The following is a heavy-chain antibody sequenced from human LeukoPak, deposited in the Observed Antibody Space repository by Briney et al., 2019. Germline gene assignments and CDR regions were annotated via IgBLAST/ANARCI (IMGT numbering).Heavy chain of an antibody. D-gene: IGHD3-16*01. CDR2: INPNSGGT. J-gene: IGHJ4*02. Sequence: GASVTVSCKASGYTFTGYYMHWVRQAPGQGLEWMGWINPNSGGTNYAQKFQGRVTMTRDTSISTAYMELSRLRSDDTAVYYCARDKAGGVLRLGEHGAYDYWGQGTLVTVSS. V-gene: IGHV1-2*02. CDR1: GYTFTGYY. CDR3: ARDKAGGVLRLGEHGAYDY.